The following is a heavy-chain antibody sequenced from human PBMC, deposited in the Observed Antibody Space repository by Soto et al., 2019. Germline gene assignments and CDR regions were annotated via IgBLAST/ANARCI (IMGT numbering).Heavy chain of an antibody. J-gene: IGHJ4*02. CDR3: ARLQQQLDGDVY. Sequence: SVKVSCKASGGTFSSLDINWVRQAPGQGLEWMGGIIPISETTNYAQIFQGRVSIVADISTSTAYMELSSLRSEDTAVYYCARLQQQLDGDVYWGQGTLVTVSS. V-gene: IGHV1-69*06. D-gene: IGHD6-13*01. CDR2: IIPISETT. CDR1: GGTFSSLD.